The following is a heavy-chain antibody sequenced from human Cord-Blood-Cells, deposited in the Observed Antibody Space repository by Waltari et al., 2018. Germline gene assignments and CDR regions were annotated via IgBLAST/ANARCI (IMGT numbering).Heavy chain of an antibody. D-gene: IGHD3-10*01. J-gene: IGHJ2*01. V-gene: IGHV3-53*04. CDR2: IYSGGST. CDR3: ARERGPRYFDL. CDR1: GFTVSSHY. Sequence: EVQLVASGGCLVQPGGSLRLPCDASGFTVSSHYMSWVRQAPGKGLEWVSVIYSGGSTYYADSVKGRFTISRHNSKNTLYLQMNSLRAEDTAVYYCARERGPRYFDLWGRGTLVTVSS.